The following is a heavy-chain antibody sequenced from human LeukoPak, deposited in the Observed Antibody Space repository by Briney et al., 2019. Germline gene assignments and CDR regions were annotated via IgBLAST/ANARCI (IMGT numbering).Heavy chain of an antibody. D-gene: IGHD3-3*01. V-gene: IGHV3-9*03. Sequence: PGGSLRLSCAASGFTFDDYAMHWVRQAPGKGLEWVSGISWNSGSIGYADSVKGRFTISRDNAKNSLYLQMNSLRAEDMALYYCAKDLSYDFWSGYYDYWGQGTLGTVSS. J-gene: IGHJ4*02. CDR2: ISWNSGSI. CDR3: AKDLSYDFWSGYYDY. CDR1: GFTFDDYA.